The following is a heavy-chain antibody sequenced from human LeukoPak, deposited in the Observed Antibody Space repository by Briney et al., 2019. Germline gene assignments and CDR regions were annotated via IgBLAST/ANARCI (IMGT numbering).Heavy chain of an antibody. D-gene: IGHD3-16*02. CDR1: GGSFSGYY. V-gene: IGHV4-34*01. CDR3: ASHTLFDYVWGTYRPPNFN. Sequence: SETLSLTCAVYGGSFSGYYWSWIRQPPGKGLEWIGEINDSGTTNYSASLKSRVTISVDTSKKQFSLKLSSVTAADTAVYYCASHTLFDYVWGTYRPPNFNWGQGTLVTVSS. CDR2: INDSGTT. J-gene: IGHJ4*02.